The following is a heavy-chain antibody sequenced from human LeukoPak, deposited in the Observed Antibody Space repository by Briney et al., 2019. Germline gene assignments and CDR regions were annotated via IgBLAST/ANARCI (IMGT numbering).Heavy chain of an antibody. J-gene: IGHJ3*02. V-gene: IGHV4-59*08. CDR1: GGSIDAYY. Sequence: SETLSLTCTVSGGSIDAYYWSWIRQPPGKGLEWIAYVRDNGENNYNPSLKSRLAISVDTANNHISLRLNFVTAADTAIYYCARQPANTAAFDIWGLATMVTVSS. D-gene: IGHD5-18*01. CDR2: VRDNGEN. CDR3: ARQPANTAAFDI.